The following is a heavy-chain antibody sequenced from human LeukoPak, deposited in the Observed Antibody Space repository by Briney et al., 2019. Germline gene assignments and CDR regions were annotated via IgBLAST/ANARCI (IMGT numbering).Heavy chain of an antibody. CDR2: IKSKGDGETL. CDR3: TVRSSI. Sequence: PGGSLRLSCAASGFTFSSYAMSWVRQAPGKGLEWVGRIKSKGDGETLDYNTPVKGRFSISRDDSKNTLYLQMNSLKDEDTAMYYCTVRSSIWSQGTLVTVSS. V-gene: IGHV3-15*01. CDR1: GFTFSSYA. D-gene: IGHD3-3*02. J-gene: IGHJ4*02.